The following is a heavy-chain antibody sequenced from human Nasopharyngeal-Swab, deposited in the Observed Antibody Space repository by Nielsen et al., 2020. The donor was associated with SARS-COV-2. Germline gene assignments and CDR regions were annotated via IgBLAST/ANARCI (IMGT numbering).Heavy chain of an antibody. D-gene: IGHD3-10*01. Sequence: SVKISCVASGLSFDDYSMHWVRQDPGKGLEWVSGISWKSGNMGYADSVKGRFTISRGNAKNSVYLQMNSLRPEDTALYYCAKTMVRGDFYYFLDVWGKGTTVTVSS. V-gene: IGHV3-9*01. CDR2: ISWKSGNM. CDR1: GLSFDDYS. CDR3: AKTMVRGDFYYFLDV. J-gene: IGHJ6*03.